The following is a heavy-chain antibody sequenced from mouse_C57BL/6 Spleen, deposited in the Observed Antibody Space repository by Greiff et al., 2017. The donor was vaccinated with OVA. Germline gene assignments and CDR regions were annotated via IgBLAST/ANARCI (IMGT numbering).Heavy chain of an antibody. V-gene: IGHV1-82*01. CDR3: AREDGYDAWFAY. D-gene: IGHD2-2*01. CDR1: GYAFSSSW. CDR2: IYPGDGDT. J-gene: IGHJ3*01. Sequence: QVQLQQSGPELVKPGASVKISCKASGYAFSSSWMNWVKQRPGKGLEWIGRIYPGDGDTNYNGKFKGKATLTADKSSSTAYMQLSSLTSEDSAVYFCAREDGYDAWFAYWGQGTLVTVSA.